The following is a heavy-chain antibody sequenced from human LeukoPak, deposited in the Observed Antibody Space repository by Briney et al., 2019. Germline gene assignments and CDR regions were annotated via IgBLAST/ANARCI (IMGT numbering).Heavy chain of an antibody. CDR3: ARLLTSSSRFNN. Sequence: GESLKISCKGSGYSFSGYWIAWVRQMPGKGLEWMGIIYPGDSDTRYSPSFQGQVTISVDKSISTAYLQWTSLKASDTAMYYCARLLTSSSRFNNWGQGTLVTVSS. CDR2: IYPGDSDT. D-gene: IGHD6-6*01. V-gene: IGHV5-51*01. CDR1: GYSFSGYW. J-gene: IGHJ4*02.